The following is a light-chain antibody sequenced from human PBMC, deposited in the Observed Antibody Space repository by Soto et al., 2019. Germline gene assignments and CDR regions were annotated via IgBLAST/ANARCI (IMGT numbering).Light chain of an antibody. J-gene: IGKJ1*01. V-gene: IGKV3-15*01. Sequence: EIVITQSAATLSLSPGERVTLSFRASQSISRSLACYQQRPGQPPRLLIYGASTRAAGIPHRFTGSGYGKELHLNISRLTSEDFAVYYCQPPRKSPRTFGQGTQVDIK. CDR1: QSISRS. CDR2: GAS. CDR3: QPPRKSPRT.